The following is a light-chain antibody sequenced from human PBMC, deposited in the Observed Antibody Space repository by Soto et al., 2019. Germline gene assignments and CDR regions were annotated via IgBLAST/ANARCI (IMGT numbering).Light chain of an antibody. J-gene: IGLJ1*01. V-gene: IGLV2-14*01. CDR2: EVN. Sequence: QSVLTHPASVSWSPGQSITISCTGASSDVGGYTYVSWYQQHPGKAPKLIIYEVNNRPSGVSHRFSGSKSGNTASLTISGLQAEDEADYYCSSYTSSSTLNVFGTGTKVTVL. CDR1: SSDVGGYTY. CDR3: SSYTSSSTLNV.